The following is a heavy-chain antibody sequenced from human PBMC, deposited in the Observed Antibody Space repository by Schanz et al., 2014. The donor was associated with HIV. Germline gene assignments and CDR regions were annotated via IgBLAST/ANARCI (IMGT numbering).Heavy chain of an antibody. J-gene: IGHJ6*02. CDR1: GFTFGDYA. CDR3: ARVALAVDGADYGMDV. CDR2: ISYDAVNK. V-gene: IGHV3-30-3*01. D-gene: IGHD2-2*01. Sequence: VHLVESGGGLIKPGRSLRLSCTASGFTFGDYAMSWFRQAPGKGLEWVAVISYDAVNKFYADSVQGRFTISRDKSKNTLYLEMNSLRVEDTAVYYCARVALAVDGADYGMDVWGQGIMVTVSS.